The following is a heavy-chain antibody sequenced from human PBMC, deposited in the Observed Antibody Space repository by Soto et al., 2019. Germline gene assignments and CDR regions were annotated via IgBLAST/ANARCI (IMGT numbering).Heavy chain of an antibody. D-gene: IGHD6-6*01. V-gene: IGHV3-9*01. J-gene: IGHJ4*02. CDR1: GFTFDDYA. Sequence: EVQLVESGGGLVQPGRSLRLSCAASGFTFDDYAMHWVRQAPGKGLEWVSGISWNSGSIGYADSVKGRFTISRDNAKNSLYLQMKSLSAEDTAFFYCAKDWRYGSSSLYYFDYWGQGTLVTVSS. CDR2: ISWNSGSI. CDR3: AKDWRYGSSSLYYFDY.